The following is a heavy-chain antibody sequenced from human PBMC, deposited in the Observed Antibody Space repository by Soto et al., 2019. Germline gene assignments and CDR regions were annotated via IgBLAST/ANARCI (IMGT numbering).Heavy chain of an antibody. Sequence: GGSLRLSCTASGFTFSSYWMTWVRQAPGKGLEWVANINQDGREKDYVDSVKGRFTISRDNAKNSLYLQMNSLRAEVTAVYYCASAVLVVIGLDAFDIWGQGTMVTVSS. J-gene: IGHJ3*02. CDR3: ASAVLVVIGLDAFDI. D-gene: IGHD3-22*01. V-gene: IGHV3-7*03. CDR2: INQDGREK. CDR1: GFTFSSYW.